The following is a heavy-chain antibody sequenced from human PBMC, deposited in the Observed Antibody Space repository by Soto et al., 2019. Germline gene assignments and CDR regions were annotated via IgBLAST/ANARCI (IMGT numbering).Heavy chain of an antibody. V-gene: IGHV4-31*03. Sequence: QVQLQESGPGLVKPSQTLSLTCTVSGGSISSGAYYWSWIRKHPGKGLEWIGYIYYDGSTYYNPSLNSRATISVDTAKNQFSLRLTSVTAAETAVYFCAREGGDGLDYWGQGTLVTVSS. CDR3: AREGGDGLDY. D-gene: IGHD3-16*01. CDR2: IYYDGST. J-gene: IGHJ4*02. CDR1: GGSISSGAYY.